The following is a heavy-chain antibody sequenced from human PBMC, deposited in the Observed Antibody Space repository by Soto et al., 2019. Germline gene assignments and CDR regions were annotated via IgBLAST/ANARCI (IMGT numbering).Heavy chain of an antibody. D-gene: IGHD2-15*01. CDR2: IRSKVNSYAT. Sequence: GSLRLSCAASGITFSGSTMHWVRQDSGKGLAWLGRIRSKVNSYATAYAASVKGRFTISRDHSENTAYLQMNSLKTHDTAVYYCTTSCYDTFVNYRDQGSLVIVSS. CDR1: GITFSGST. J-gene: IGHJ4*02. V-gene: IGHV3-73*01. CDR3: TTSCYDTFVNY.